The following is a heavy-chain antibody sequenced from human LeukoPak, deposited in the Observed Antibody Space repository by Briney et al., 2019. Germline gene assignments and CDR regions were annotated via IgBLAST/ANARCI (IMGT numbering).Heavy chain of an antibody. CDR3: AKRGVVIRVILVGFHKEAYYFDS. Sequence: TGGSLRLSCAVSGITLSNYGMSWVRQAPGKGLGWVAGISDSGGRTKYADSVKGRFTISRDNSKNTLYLQMNSLRAEDTAVYFCAKRGVVIRVILVGFHKEAYYFDSWGQGALVTVSS. CDR2: ISDSGGRT. J-gene: IGHJ4*02. V-gene: IGHV3-23*01. CDR1: GITLSNYG. D-gene: IGHD3-22*01.